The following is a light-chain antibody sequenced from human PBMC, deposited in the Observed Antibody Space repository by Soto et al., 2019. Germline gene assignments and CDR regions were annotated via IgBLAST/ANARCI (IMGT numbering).Light chain of an antibody. V-gene: IGLV2-14*03. Sequence: QSALTQPASVSGSPGQSITISCTGTSSDVGAYNYVSWYQQHPGKVPKLMIYDVSDRPSGVSNRFSGSKSGNTASLTISGLQAEDEADYYCISFTRSNSYVFGTGTKLPVL. CDR1: SSDVGAYNY. CDR2: DVS. CDR3: ISFTRSNSYV. J-gene: IGLJ1*01.